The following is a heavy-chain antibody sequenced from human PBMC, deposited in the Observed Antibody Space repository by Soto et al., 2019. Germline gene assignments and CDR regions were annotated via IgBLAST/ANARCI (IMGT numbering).Heavy chain of an antibody. Sequence: EVQLVVSGGGLVQPGGSLRLSCAASGFTFSSYWKSWVRQAPGKGLEWVANIKQDGSEKYYVDSVKGRFTISRDNAKNSLYLQMNSLRAEDTAVYYCAREQYSGYDSTYYYYGMDVWGLGTTVTVSS. D-gene: IGHD5-12*01. J-gene: IGHJ6*02. V-gene: IGHV3-7*03. CDR1: GFTFSSYW. CDR3: AREQYSGYDSTYYYYGMDV. CDR2: IKQDGSEK.